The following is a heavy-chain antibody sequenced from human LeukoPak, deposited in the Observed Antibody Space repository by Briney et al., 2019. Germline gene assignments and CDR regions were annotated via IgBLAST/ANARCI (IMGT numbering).Heavy chain of an antibody. Sequence: SGPTLVKPTQTLTXTCSLSGFSLSTSGVGVGWIRQPPGKALEWLALIYWDDDSRYSPSLKSRLTIAKDTSKNQVVLTMTNMDSVVTATYYCAHSQVYSYGSFHDAYDIWGLGTLVTVSS. J-gene: IGHJ3*02. D-gene: IGHD5-18*01. CDR1: GFSLSTSGVG. CDR3: AHSQVYSYGSFHDAYDI. V-gene: IGHV2-5*02. CDR2: IYWDDDS.